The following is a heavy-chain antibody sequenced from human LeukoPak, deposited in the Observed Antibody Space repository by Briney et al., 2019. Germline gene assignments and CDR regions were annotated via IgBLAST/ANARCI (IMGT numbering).Heavy chain of an antibody. CDR2: ISYIGRT. V-gene: IGHV4-59*11. CDR3: ARGDRVAGLDY. CDR1: DDSFSSHY. Sequence: SETLSLTCAVSDDSFSSHYWTWIRQPPGKGLEWIGYISYIGRTNYNPSLKSRVTISIDTSKNQFSLKLSSVTAADTAVYYCARGDRVAGLDYWGQGTLVTVSS. J-gene: IGHJ4*02. D-gene: IGHD6-19*01.